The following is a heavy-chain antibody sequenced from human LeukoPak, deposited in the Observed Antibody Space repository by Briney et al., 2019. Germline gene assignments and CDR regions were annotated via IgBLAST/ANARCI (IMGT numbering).Heavy chain of an antibody. V-gene: IGHV1-46*01. CDR3: ARETKQLRPPRRYFQH. J-gene: IGHJ1*01. CDR1: GYTFTGYY. D-gene: IGHD6-6*01. Sequence: GASVKVSCKASGYTFTGYYMHWVRQAPGQGLEWMGIINPSGGSTSYAQKFQGRVTMTRDMSTSTVYMELSSLRSEDTAVYYCARETKQLRPPRRYFQHWGQGTLVTVSS. CDR2: INPSGGST.